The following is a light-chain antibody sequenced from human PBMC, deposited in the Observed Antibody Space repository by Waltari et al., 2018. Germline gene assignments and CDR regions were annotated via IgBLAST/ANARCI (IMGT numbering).Light chain of an antibody. CDR3: ETGGHGTWV. J-gene: IGLJ3*02. CDR2: VNSDGSH. V-gene: IGLV4-69*01. CDR1: SGPSNNI. Sequence: QLLLTQSPSASASLGASVKLTCTLSSGPSNNIIAWLQQQPGKGPRYLMSVNSDGSHSKGDEIPDRFSGSSSGAERYLTISSVQSEDEADYYCETGGHGTWVFGGGTKLTVL.